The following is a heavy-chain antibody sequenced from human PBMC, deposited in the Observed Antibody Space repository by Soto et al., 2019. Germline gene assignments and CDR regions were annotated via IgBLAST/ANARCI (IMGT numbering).Heavy chain of an antibody. D-gene: IGHD3-22*01. V-gene: IGHV4-4*07. CDR1: GGSISSYY. CDR2: IYTSGST. CDR3: ARDYYDSSGYYYYFDY. J-gene: IGHJ4*02. Sequence: PSETLSLTCTVSGGSISSYYWSWIRQPAGKGLEWIGRIYTSGSTNYNPSLKSRVTMSVDTSKNQFSLKLSSVTAADTAVYYCARDYYDSSGYYYYFDYWGQGTLGTVS.